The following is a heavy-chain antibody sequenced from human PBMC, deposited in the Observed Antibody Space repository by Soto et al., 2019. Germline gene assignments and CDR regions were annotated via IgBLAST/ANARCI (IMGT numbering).Heavy chain of an antibody. V-gene: IGHV3-73*01. J-gene: IGHJ4*02. CDR2: IKGKANSYAT. CDR1: GFTFSGSA. D-gene: IGHD6-13*01. Sequence: LRLSCAASGFTFSGSAMHWVRQASGKGLEWVGRIKGKANSYATAYAASVKGRFTISRDDSKNTAYLQMNSLKTEDTAVYYCTRLAPGIASHWGQGTLVTVSS. CDR3: TRLAPGIASH.